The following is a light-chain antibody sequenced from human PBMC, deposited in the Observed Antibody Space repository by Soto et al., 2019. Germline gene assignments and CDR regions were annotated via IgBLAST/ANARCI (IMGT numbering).Light chain of an antibody. V-gene: IGKV3D-15*01. CDR1: QSVSSN. CDR3: QQYNSRPPLT. J-gene: IGKJ4*01. Sequence: EIVMTQSPATLSVSPGERATLSCRASQSVSSNLAWYQQKPGQAPRLLIYGASTRATGIPARFSGSGAGTEFTLTILRLQSEDFAVYYCQQYNSRPPLTFGGGTKGEIK. CDR2: GAS.